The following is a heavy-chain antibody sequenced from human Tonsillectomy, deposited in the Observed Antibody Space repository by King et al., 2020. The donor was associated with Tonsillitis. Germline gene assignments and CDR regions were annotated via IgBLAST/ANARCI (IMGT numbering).Heavy chain of an antibody. D-gene: IGHD3-22*01. CDR1: GFTFSSYS. V-gene: IGHV3-21*01. CDR2: ISSSSSYI. J-gene: IGHJ3*02. CDR3: ARSYDSSGPRAYAFDI. Sequence: VQLVESGGGLVKPGGSLRLSCAASGFTFSSYSMNWVRQAPGKGLEWVSSISSSSSYIYYADSVKGRFTISRDNAKNSLYLQMNSLRAEDTAVYYCARSYDSSGPRAYAFDIWGQGTMVTVSS.